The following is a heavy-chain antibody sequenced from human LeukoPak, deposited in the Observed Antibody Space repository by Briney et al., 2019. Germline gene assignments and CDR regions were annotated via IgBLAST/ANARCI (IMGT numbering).Heavy chain of an antibody. CDR1: GFTFSSYG. J-gene: IGHJ5*02. CDR3: ARDPDYCSGGSCYSRTTGSDWFDP. CDR2: ISYDGSNK. V-gene: IGHV3-30*03. Sequence: GRSLRLSCAASGFTFSSYGMHWVRQAPGKGLEWVAVISYDGSNKYYADSVKGRFTISRDNSKNTLYPQMNSLRAEDTAVYYCARDPDYCSGGSCYSRTTGSDWFDPWGQGTLVTVSS. D-gene: IGHD2-15*01.